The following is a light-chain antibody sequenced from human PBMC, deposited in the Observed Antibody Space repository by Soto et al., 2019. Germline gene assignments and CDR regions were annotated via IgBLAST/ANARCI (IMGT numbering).Light chain of an antibody. J-gene: IGKJ4*01. CDR2: DAS. CDR1: QSVANNY. CDR3: EQYGSTPLT. Sequence: EIVLTQSPGTLSLSPGERATLSCRASQSVANNYLAWYQQKTGQAPRFLMYDASSRATGIPDRFSGSGSGTDFTLTISRLEPEEFAVYYCEQYGSTPLTFGGGTKVEIK. V-gene: IGKV3-20*01.